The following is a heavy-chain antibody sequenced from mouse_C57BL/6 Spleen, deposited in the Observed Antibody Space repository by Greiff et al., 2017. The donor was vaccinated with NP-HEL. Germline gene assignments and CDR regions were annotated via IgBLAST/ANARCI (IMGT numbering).Heavy chain of an antibody. D-gene: IGHD3-2*02. Sequence: EVQLQQSGPELVKPGASVKMSCKASGYTFTDYHMHWVKQSHGKSLEWIGYINPNNGGTSYNQKFKGKATLTVNKSSSTAYMELRSLTSEDSAVYYWPLDSSGSDYDMDYWGQGTSVTVSS. V-gene: IGHV1-22*01. CDR2: INPNNGGT. CDR3: PLDSSGSDYDMDY. CDR1: GYTFTDYH. J-gene: IGHJ4*01.